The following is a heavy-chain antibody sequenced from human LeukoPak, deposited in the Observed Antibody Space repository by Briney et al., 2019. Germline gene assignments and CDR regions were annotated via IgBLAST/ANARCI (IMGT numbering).Heavy chain of an antibody. V-gene: IGHV3-13*01. CDR3: ARNSFGAGRFGELLAGMDV. CDR2: IGTAGDT. D-gene: IGHD3-10*01. J-gene: IGHJ6*02. Sequence: GGSLRLSCAASGFTFSSYDMHWVRQATGKGLDWVSAIGTAGDTYYPGSVKGRFTISRENAKNSLYLQMNSLRAGDTAVYYCARNSFGAGRFGELLAGMDVWGQGTTVTVSS. CDR1: GFTFSSYD.